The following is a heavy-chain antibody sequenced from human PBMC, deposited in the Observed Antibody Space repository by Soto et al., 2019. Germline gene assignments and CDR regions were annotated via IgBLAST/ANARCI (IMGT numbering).Heavy chain of an antibody. CDR2: IYYSGIT. CDR3: ARDSGSGSYFYNYFDP. V-gene: IGHV4-59*11. D-gene: IGHD3-10*01. CDR1: GGSISSHY. J-gene: IGHJ5*02. Sequence: PSETLSLTCTVSGGSISSHYWSLIREPPGKGLEWIGYIYYSGITKYSPSLKSRVNISVDTSKNQFSLKLSSVTAADTAVYYCARDSGSGSYFYNYFDPWGQGTRFTVSS.